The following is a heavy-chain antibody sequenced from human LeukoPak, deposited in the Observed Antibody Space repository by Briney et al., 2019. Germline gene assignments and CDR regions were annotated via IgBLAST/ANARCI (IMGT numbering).Heavy chain of an antibody. D-gene: IGHD3-10*01. V-gene: IGHV1-2*04. CDR2: INPNSGGT. CDR3: ARGGPLWFGEFYYFDY. CDR1: GYTFTSYG. Sequence: ASVKVSCKASGYTFTSYGITWVRQAPGQGLEWMGWINPNSGGTNYAQKFQGWVTMTRDTSISTAYMELSRLRSDDTAVYYCARGGPLWFGEFYYFDYWGQGTLVTVSS. J-gene: IGHJ4*02.